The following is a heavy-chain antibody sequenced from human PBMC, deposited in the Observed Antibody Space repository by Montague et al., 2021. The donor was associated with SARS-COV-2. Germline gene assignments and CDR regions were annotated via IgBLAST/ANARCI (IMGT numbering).Heavy chain of an antibody. CDR2: IYHTGGT. CDR3: ARDSGYYDSSGYSYDAFDI. J-gene: IGHJ3*02. Sequence: TLSLTCIVSDDSISSGGYYWSWIRQHPGKGLEWIGYIYHTGGTHYNPSLKSRVTISKETSKNHFSLNLSSVTAADSAVYYCARDSGYYDSSGYSYDAFDIWGQGTKVTVSS. CDR1: DDSISSGGYY. V-gene: IGHV4-31*03. D-gene: IGHD3-22*01.